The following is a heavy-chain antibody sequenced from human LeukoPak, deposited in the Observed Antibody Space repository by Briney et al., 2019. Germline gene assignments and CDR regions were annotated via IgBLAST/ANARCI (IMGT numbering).Heavy chain of an antibody. D-gene: IGHD5/OR15-5a*01. CDR3: AKGNPFYDY. J-gene: IGHJ4*02. V-gene: IGHV4-39*07. CDR2: IYTSGST. CDR1: GGSISSNNYY. Sequence: SETLSLTCTVSGGSISSNNYYWGWIRQPLGKGLEWIGNIYTSGSTYYSPSLKSRVIISLDTSENQFSLTLSSVTAADTAMYYCAKGNPFYDYWGQGTLVTVSS.